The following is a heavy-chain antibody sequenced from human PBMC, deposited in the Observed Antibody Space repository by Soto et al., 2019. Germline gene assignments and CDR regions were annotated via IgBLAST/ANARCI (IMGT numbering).Heavy chain of an antibody. V-gene: IGHV3-21*06. J-gene: IGHJ4*02. Sequence: GGTLRLSCAASGFTFTRYSMNWVRQAPGKGLEWVSSISSTTNYIYYGDSMKGRFTISRDNAKNSLYLEMNSLRAEDTAVYYCARESEDLTSNFDYWGQGTLVTVSS. CDR2: ISSTTNYI. CDR3: ARESEDLTSNFDY. CDR1: GFTFTRYS.